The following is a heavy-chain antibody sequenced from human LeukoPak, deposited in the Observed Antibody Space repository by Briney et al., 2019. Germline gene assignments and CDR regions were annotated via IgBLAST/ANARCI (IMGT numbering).Heavy chain of an antibody. CDR3: AREQSRGLLWFGELPWAFDI. CDR1: GYTFTGYY. J-gene: IGHJ3*02. V-gene: IGHV1-46*01. Sequence: ASVKVSCKASGYTFTGYYMHWVRQAPGQGLEWMGIINPSGGSTSYAQKFQGRVTMTRDTSTSTVYMELSSLRSEDTAVYYCAREQSRGLLWFGELPWAFDIWGQGTMVTVSS. D-gene: IGHD3-10*01. CDR2: INPSGGST.